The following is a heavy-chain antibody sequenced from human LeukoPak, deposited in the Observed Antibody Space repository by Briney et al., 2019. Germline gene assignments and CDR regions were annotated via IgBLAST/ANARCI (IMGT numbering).Heavy chain of an antibody. D-gene: IGHD3-9*01. CDR1: GFTFSSYA. J-gene: IGHJ4*02. Sequence: GGSLRLSGAASGFTFSSYAMSWVRHAPGKGLEWVSAISGSGGSTYYTDSVKGRFTISRDNSKNTLYLQMNSLRAEDTAVYYCAKDNTPFILTGSYFDYWGQGTLVTVSS. V-gene: IGHV3-23*01. CDR3: AKDNTPFILTGSYFDY. CDR2: ISGSGGST.